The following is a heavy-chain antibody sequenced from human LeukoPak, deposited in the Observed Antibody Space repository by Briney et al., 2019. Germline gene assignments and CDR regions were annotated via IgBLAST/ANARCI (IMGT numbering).Heavy chain of an antibody. Sequence: PGGSLRLSCAASGITFSSYWMHWVRQVPGKGLVWLSYIKSDGTNTGYADSVKGRFIVSRDNAKNTLYLEMNSLRGDDTAVYYCARSPRVYDSSGHLHDAFDMWGQGTMVTVSS. J-gene: IGHJ3*02. CDR1: GITFSSYW. V-gene: IGHV3-74*01. CDR2: IKSDGTNT. D-gene: IGHD3-22*01. CDR3: ARSPRVYDSSGHLHDAFDM.